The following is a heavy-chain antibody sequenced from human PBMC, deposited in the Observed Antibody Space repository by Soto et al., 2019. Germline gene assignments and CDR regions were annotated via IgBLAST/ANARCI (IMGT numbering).Heavy chain of an antibody. D-gene: IGHD2-15*01. CDR2: ISYDGSNK. CDR1: GFTFSSYA. J-gene: IGHJ6*02. Sequence: GGSLRLSCSASGFTFSSYAMHWVRQAPGKGLEWVSVISYDGSNKYYTDSVKGRFTISRDNSKKKMYLKMNSLRAEDTAVYYCAREMGGYCSGGSCYYYYGMDXWGQGTTVTVS. CDR3: AREMGGYCSGGSCYYYYGMDX. V-gene: IGHV3-30-3*01.